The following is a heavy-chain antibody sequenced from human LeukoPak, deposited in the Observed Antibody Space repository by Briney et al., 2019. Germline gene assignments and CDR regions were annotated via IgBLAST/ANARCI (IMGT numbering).Heavy chain of an antibody. J-gene: IGHJ5*02. CDR3: ARDAHWVVVTAMAWFDP. V-gene: IGHV1-69*04. D-gene: IGHD2-21*02. Sequence: ASVKVSCKGSGGTFSSYAISWVRQAPGQGLEWMGRIIPILGIANYAQKFQGRVTITADKSTSTAYMEPSSLRSEDTAVYYCARDAHWVVVTAMAWFDPWGQGTLVTVSS. CDR1: GGTFSSYA. CDR2: IIPILGIA.